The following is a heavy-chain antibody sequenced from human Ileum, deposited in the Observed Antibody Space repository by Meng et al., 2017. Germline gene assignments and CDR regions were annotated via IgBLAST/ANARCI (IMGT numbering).Heavy chain of an antibody. V-gene: IGHV4-34*01. CDR3: ARRVGATPYAYNWLDP. Sequence: QVQLQQWGEGLLKPSETLSLTRGVDGGSFSGYYWSWIRQPPGKGLEWIGEIDHSGGTNYNPSLKNRVTISVDTSNNRFSLKLSSVKAADTALYFCARRVGATPYAYNWLDPWGQGTLVTVSS. J-gene: IGHJ5*02. CDR2: IDHSGGT. CDR1: GGSFSGYY. D-gene: IGHD1-26*01.